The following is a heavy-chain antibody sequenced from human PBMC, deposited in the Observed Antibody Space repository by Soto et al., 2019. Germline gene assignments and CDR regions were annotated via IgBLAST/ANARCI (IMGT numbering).Heavy chain of an antibody. CDR3: ARDQPGYSYGYGLGY. Sequence: EVQLVESGGGLVQPGGSLRLSCAASGFTFSSYSMNWVRQAPGKGLEWVSSISSSSSYIYYADSVKGRFTISRDNAKNSLYLQMNSRRAEDTAVYYCARDQPGYSYGYGLGYWGQGTLVTVAS. D-gene: IGHD5-18*01. J-gene: IGHJ4*02. CDR2: ISSSSSYI. V-gene: IGHV3-21*01. CDR1: GFTFSSYS.